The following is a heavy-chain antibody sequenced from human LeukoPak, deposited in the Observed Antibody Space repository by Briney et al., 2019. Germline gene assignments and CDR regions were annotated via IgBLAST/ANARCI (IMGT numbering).Heavy chain of an antibody. J-gene: IGHJ5*02. D-gene: IGHD3-10*01. Sequence: SETLSLTCIVSGGSINTYYWGWIRQPPGKGLEWIGSIYYSGSTYYNPSLKSRVTISVDTSKNQFSLKLSSVTAADTAVYYCARGRGEGRGIAMVRGVRAPSYNWFDPWGHGTQVTVSS. V-gene: IGHV4-39*07. CDR3: ARGRGEGRGIAMVRGVRAPSYNWFDP. CDR2: IYYSGST. CDR1: GGSINTYY.